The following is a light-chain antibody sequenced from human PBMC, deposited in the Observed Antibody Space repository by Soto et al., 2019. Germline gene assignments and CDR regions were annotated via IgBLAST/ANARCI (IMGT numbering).Light chain of an antibody. CDR1: QGISTY. CDR2: AAS. CDR3: QNYNGAPWT. V-gene: IGKV1-27*01. J-gene: IGKJ1*01. Sequence: DIQMTQSPSSLSASVGDRVTITCRASQGISTYLVWYQQKPGTVPKLLIFAASTLQSGVPSRFSGSGSGTEFTLTISSLQPGDVATYYCQNYNGAPWTFGQGTKVEIK.